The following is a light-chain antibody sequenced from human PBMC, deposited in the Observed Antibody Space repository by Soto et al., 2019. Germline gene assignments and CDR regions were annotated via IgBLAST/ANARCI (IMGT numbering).Light chain of an antibody. J-gene: IGKJ1*01. CDR1: QSISSY. CDR2: AAS. V-gene: IGKV1-39*01. CDR3: QQSYSTSWT. Sequence: DIQMTQSPSSLSASVGDRVTNTCRASQSISSYLNWYQQKPGKAPKLLIYAASSLQSGVPSRFSGSGSGTDFTLTNSSLQPEDFATYYCQQSYSTSWTFGQGTKV.